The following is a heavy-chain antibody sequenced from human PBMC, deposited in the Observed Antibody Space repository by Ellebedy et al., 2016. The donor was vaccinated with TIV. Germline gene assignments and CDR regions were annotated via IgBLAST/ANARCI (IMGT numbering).Heavy chain of an antibody. CDR2: ITPGGRSE. D-gene: IGHD3-16*01. CDR1: GFTFADYS. Sequence: GESLKISCTASGFTFADYSVSWIRQAPGKGLEWVSHITPGGRSEFFAASMKGRFTVSRDDAKNSVFLQMNSLRAEDTAVYFCAGGPDDASSFFFDIWGRGTLVTVSS. CDR3: AGGPDDASSFFFDI. V-gene: IGHV3-11*01. J-gene: IGHJ4*02.